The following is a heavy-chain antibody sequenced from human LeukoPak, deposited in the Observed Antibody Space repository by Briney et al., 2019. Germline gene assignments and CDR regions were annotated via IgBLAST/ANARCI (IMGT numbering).Heavy chain of an antibody. CDR1: GGSFSGYY. CDR2: INHSGST. J-gene: IGHJ2*01. V-gene: IGHV4-34*01. D-gene: IGHD6-19*01. Sequence: PSETLSLTCAVYGGSFSGYYWSWIRQPPGKGLEWIGEINHSGSTNYNPSLKSRVTISVDTSKNQFSLKLSSVTAADTAVYYCARETLAVAGYRWYFDLWGRGTLVTVSS. CDR3: ARETLAVAGYRWYFDL.